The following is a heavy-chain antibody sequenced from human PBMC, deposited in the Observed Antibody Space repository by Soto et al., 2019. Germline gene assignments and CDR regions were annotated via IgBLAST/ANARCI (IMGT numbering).Heavy chain of an antibody. CDR2: IIPIFGTA. V-gene: IGHV1-69*13. J-gene: IGHJ6*02. D-gene: IGHD3-3*01. Sequence: SVKVSCKASGGTFSSYSISWVLEAPGQGLEWMGGIIPIFGTANYAQKFQGRVTITADESTSTAYMELSSLRSEDTAVYYCARGVDFWSGYYTGPAYYYYYGMDVWGQGTTVTVSS. CDR1: GGTFSSYS. CDR3: ARGVDFWSGYYTGPAYYYYYGMDV.